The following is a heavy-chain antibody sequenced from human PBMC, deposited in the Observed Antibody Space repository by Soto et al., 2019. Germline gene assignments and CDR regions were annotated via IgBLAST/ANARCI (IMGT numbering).Heavy chain of an antibody. D-gene: IGHD5-12*01. CDR1: GFTFSTYA. Sequence: EVQLLESGGGLVQPGGSLRLSCAASGFTFSTYAMSWVRQAPGKGLEWVSGLTGSGAAIYYADSVKGRFTISRDNSKNKLYLQMNTLRAEETGLYHCTKSEEASWLLTTYNDYWGQGTLVTVSS. J-gene: IGHJ4*02. V-gene: IGHV3-23*01. CDR3: TKSEEASWLLTTYNDY. CDR2: LTGSGAAI.